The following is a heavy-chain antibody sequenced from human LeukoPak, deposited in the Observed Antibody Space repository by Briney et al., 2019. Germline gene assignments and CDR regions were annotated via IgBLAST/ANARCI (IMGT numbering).Heavy chain of an antibody. J-gene: IGHJ4*02. V-gene: IGHV3-23*01. Sequence: PGGSLRLSCAASGFTFSSYAMSWVRQAPGKGLEWLSAISGSGGSTYYADSVKGRFTISRDNSKNTLYLQMNSLRAEDTAVYYCAGPMARGVTQNYFDYWGQGTLVTVSS. CDR2: ISGSGGST. CDR3: AGPMARGVTQNYFDY. D-gene: IGHD3-10*01. CDR1: GFTFSSYA.